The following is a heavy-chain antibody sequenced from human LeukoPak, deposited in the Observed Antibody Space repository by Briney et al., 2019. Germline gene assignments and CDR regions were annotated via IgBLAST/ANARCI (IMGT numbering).Heavy chain of an antibody. D-gene: IGHD4-17*01. J-gene: IGHJ2*01. CDR1: GGSISSSSYY. CDR2: IYYSGST. CDR3: ARPRKNYGSRYFDL. Sequence: SESLSLTCTVSGGSISSSSYYWGWIRQPPGKGLEWIGSIYYSGSTYYNPSLKSRVTISIDTSKTQFSLKLSSVTAADTAVYYCARPRKNYGSRYFDLWGRGTLVTVSS. V-gene: IGHV4-39*01.